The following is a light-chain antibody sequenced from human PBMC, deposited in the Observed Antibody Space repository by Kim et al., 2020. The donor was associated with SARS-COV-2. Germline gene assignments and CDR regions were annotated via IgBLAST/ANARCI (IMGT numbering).Light chain of an antibody. Sequence: EIVLTQSPATLSLSPGERATLSCRASQSVGFDLAWYQQKPGQAPRLLIYDASDRAAGVPARFSGSGSGTDFTLTISSLEPEDFAVYHCQQRTNWPRLTFGGGTKVDI. CDR1: QSVGFD. CDR2: DAS. CDR3: QQRTNWPRLT. V-gene: IGKV3-11*01. J-gene: IGKJ4*01.